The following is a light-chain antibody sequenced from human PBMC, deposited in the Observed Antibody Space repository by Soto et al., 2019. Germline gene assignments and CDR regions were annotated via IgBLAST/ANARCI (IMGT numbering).Light chain of an antibody. CDR3: QQYGSSLSWT. V-gene: IGKV3-20*01. J-gene: IGKJ1*01. Sequence: EIVMTQSPATLSLSPGERATLSCRASQGVSSSYLSWYQQKPGQAPRLLIYGASTRATGIPARFSGSGSGTDFTLTISRLEPEDFAVYYCQQYGSSLSWTFGQGTKVDIK. CDR1: QGVSSSY. CDR2: GAS.